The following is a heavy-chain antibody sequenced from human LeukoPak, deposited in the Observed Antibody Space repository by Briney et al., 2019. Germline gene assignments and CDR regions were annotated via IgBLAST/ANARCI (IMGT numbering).Heavy chain of an antibody. Sequence: GGSLRLSCAASGFSFSTSWMHWVRQTPGKGLVWVSRINFDGSSTSYADSVKGRFTFSRDNMKNTLWLQMHSLRVEDTAVYYCVRDLILVWTPGDDFDYWGQGTLVTVSS. D-gene: IGHD2-8*01. CDR2: INFDGSST. CDR3: VRDLILVWTPGDDFDY. J-gene: IGHJ4*02. CDR1: GFSFSTSW. V-gene: IGHV3-74*01.